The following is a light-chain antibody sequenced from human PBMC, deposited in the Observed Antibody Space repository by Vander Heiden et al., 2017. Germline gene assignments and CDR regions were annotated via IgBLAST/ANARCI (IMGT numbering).Light chain of an antibody. CDR2: VAS. CDR1: QSISSH. CDR3: QQNYSPPPYT. J-gene: IGKJ2*01. V-gene: IGKV1-39*01. Sequence: DIHMTESPSSLSASVGERVTITCRASQSISSHLNWYQQRPGKAPKLLIYVASNLQDGVPSRFSGDGSGTDFTLTIDNLQPEDFATYYCQQNYSPPPYTFGQGTRLEI.